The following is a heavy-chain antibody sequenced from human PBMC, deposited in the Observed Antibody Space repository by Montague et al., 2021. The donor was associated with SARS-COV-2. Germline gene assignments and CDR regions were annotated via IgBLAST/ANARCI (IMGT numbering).Heavy chain of an antibody. D-gene: IGHD2-2*01. CDR2: ISYAGRT. CDR1: GGSIRSPDYY. CDR3: ARHLHSYCSTRTCYSYSFDV. Sequence: SETLSLTCTVSGGSIRSPDYYWGWIRQSPGKGLEWIGSISYAGRTYYNPSLRSRVTFSVDTSKNHFSLSLNSVTAADTAVYFCARHLHSYCSTRTCYSYSFDVWGQGALVTVSS. J-gene: IGHJ4*02. V-gene: IGHV4-39*01.